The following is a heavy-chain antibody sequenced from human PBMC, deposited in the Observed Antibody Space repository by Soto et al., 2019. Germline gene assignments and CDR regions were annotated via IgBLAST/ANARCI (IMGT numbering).Heavy chain of an antibody. CDR3: TTFAGMVTDGMDV. Sequence: PSETLSLTCTVSCGSMNDDYWTWIRQPAGKGLEWIGRIYSSGSTRYNPSLKSRVSMSVDTSKNQLSLNLISVTAADTAVYYCTTFAGMVTDGMDVWGQGITVTVSS. J-gene: IGHJ6*02. CDR1: CGSMNDDY. D-gene: IGHD5-18*01. V-gene: IGHV4-4*07. CDR2: IYSSGST.